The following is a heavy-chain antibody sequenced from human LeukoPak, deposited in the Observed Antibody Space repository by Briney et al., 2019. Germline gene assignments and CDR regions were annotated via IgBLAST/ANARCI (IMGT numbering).Heavy chain of an antibody. D-gene: IGHD6-13*01. V-gene: IGHV3-33*01. CDR1: GFTFSSCG. Sequence: GGSLRLSCAASGFTFSSCGMHWVRQAPGKGLEWVAVIWYDGSNKYYADSVKGRFTISRDNSKNTLYLQMNSLRAEDTAVYYCARDGDPYSSSWYLSYWGQGTLVTVSS. CDR3: ARDGDPYSSSWYLSY. J-gene: IGHJ4*02. CDR2: IWYDGSNK.